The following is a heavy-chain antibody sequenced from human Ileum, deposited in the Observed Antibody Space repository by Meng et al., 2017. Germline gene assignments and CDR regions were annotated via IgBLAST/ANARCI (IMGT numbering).Heavy chain of an antibody. CDR3: TTGKDY. CDR1: GFTFSSTW. Sequence: EVQLVESGGGLLKPWGSLRLSRAASGFTFSSTWMTWVRQAPGKGLEWVGRIKITTDAGTPDYAAPVKGRFTISINDSKNTLYLQMNSLKTEDTAVYYCTTGKDYWGQGTLVTVSS. J-gene: IGHJ4*02. CDR2: IKITTDAGTP. V-gene: IGHV3-15*01.